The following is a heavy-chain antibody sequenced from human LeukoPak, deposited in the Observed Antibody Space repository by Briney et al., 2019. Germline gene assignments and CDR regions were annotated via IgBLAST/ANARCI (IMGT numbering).Heavy chain of an antibody. D-gene: IGHD3-10*01. CDR1: GGSFSGYY. CDR2: INHSGST. CDR3: APGDYYYGMDV. Sequence: SETLSLTCAVYGGSFSGYYWSWIRQPPGKGLEWIGEINHSGSTNYNPSLKSRVTISVDTSKNQFSLKLSSVTAADTAVYYCAPGDYYYGMDVWGQGTTVTASS. V-gene: IGHV4-34*01. J-gene: IGHJ6*02.